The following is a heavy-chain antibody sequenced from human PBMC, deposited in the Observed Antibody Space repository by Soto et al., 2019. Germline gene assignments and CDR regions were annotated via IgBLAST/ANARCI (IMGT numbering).Heavy chain of an antibody. CDR3: ARGSYSSGWYGEGAFDI. Sequence: QVQLVESGGGVVQPGRSLRLSCAASGFTFSSYGMHWVRQAPGKGLEWVAVIWYDGSNKYYADSVKGRFTISRDNSKNTLYLQMTSLRVEDTAVYYCARGSYSSGWYGEGAFDIWGQGTMVTVSS. J-gene: IGHJ3*02. CDR2: IWYDGSNK. D-gene: IGHD6-19*01. V-gene: IGHV3-33*01. CDR1: GFTFSSYG.